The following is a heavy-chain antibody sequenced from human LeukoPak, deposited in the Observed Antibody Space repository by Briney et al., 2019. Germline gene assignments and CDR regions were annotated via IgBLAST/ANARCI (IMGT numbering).Heavy chain of an antibody. CDR3: ARRFESSGWVDY. V-gene: IGHV4-59*08. CDR2: IYSSGST. D-gene: IGHD6-19*01. CDR1: GGSISGYY. Sequence: SSETLSLTCTVSGGSISGYYWSWLRQPPGKGLEWIGYIYSSGSTNSNPSLKSRVTISVDSSKNQFSLKLTSVTATDTAVYYCARRFESSGWVDYWGQGTLVTVSS. J-gene: IGHJ4*02.